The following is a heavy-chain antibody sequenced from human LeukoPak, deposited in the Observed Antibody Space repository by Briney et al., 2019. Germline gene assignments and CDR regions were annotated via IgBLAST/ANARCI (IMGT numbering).Heavy chain of an antibody. CDR3: ALASRSGWRGVFGS. CDR1: GFTFNNHD. V-gene: IGHV3-23*01. J-gene: IGHJ4*02. CDR2: ISGNGGIT. D-gene: IGHD6-19*01. Sequence: PGGSLRLSCVASGFTFNNHDMSWVRQAPGKGLEWVSGISGNGGITYYADSVKGRFTISRDNSDDTLYLQMNSLRADDTGVYYCALASRSGWRGVFGSWGQGILVTVSS.